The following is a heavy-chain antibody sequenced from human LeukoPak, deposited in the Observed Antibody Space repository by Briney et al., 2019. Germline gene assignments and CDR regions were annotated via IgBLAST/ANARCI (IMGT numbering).Heavy chain of an antibody. CDR1: GFTFNIYS. Sequence: PGGSLRLSCAASGFTFNIYSMTWVRQAPGKGLEWVGFIRSKAYGGTTEYAASVKGRFTISRDDSKSIAYLQMNSLKTEDTAVYYCTRGSYDFWGGYFYYFDYWGQGTLVTVSS. V-gene: IGHV3-49*04. D-gene: IGHD3-3*01. CDR2: IRSKAYGGTT. CDR3: TRGSYDFWGGYFYYFDY. J-gene: IGHJ4*02.